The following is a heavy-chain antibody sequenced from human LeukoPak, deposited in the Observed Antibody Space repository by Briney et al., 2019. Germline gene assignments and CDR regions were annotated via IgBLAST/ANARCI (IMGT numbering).Heavy chain of an antibody. CDR1: GFTFTSSA. D-gene: IGHD3-10*01. CDR3: AADGSGYFNWYFDL. CDR2: IVVGSGNT. V-gene: IGHV1-58*02. Sequence: SVKVSCKASGFTFTSSAMQWVRQARGQRLEWIGWIVVGSGNTNYAQKFQERVTITRDMSTSTAYMELSSLRSEDTAVYYCAADGSGYFNWYFDLWGRGTLVTVSS. J-gene: IGHJ2*01.